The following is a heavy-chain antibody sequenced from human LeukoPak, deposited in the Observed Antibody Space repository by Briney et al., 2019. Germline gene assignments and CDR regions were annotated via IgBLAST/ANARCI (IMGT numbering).Heavy chain of an antibody. D-gene: IGHD1-1*01. CDR2: ISESGSLI. Sequence: PGGSLRLSCAASGFTFSNYEMNWVRQAPGKGLEGVAYISESGSLIYYADSVMGRFTISRDNSKTSLFLQMSSLRAEDTAVYYCARDSGSGTTGNEFDYWGQGTLVSVSS. J-gene: IGHJ4*02. CDR1: GFTFSNYE. CDR3: ARDSGSGTTGNEFDY. V-gene: IGHV3-48*03.